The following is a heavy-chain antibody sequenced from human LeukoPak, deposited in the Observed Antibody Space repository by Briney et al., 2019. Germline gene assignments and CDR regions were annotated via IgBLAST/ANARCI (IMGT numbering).Heavy chain of an antibody. V-gene: IGHV1-69*13. Sequence: SVKVSCKASGGTFSSYAISWVRQAPGQGLEWMGGIIPIFGTANYAQKFQGRVTITADESTSTAYMELSSLRSEDTAVYYRARSQGMESYYDFWTGGEDFDYWGQGTLVTVSS. D-gene: IGHD3-3*01. CDR3: ARSQGMESYYDFWTGGEDFDY. CDR2: IIPIFGTA. J-gene: IGHJ4*02. CDR1: GGTFSSYA.